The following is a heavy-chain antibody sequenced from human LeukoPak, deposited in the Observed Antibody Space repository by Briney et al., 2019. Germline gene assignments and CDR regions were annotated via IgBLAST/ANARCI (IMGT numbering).Heavy chain of an antibody. CDR2: ISYSGGT. CDR3: ARDPTTVTKGFDI. D-gene: IGHD4-17*01. V-gene: IGHV4-59*11. Sequence: SETLSLTCTVSGGSISNHYWTWIRQPPGKGLEWIGYISYSGGTNYNPSLRSRVTISIDTSNNQISLRLSPVTAAGTAVYYCARDPTTVTKGFDIWGLGTMVTVSP. CDR1: GGSISNHY. J-gene: IGHJ3*02.